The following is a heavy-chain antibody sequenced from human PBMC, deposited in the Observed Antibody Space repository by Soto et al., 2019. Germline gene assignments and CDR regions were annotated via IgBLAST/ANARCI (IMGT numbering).Heavy chain of an antibody. J-gene: IGHJ4*02. CDR2: IYYTGIT. V-gene: IGHV4-59*01. CDR3: ASTLTGLGF. Sequence: PSETLSLTCTVSGDSINNYYWSWIRQPPGKGLEWIGYIYYTGITDYNPSLKSRVTISADTSKKQFSLKLSSVTAADTAVYFCASTLTGLGFWGQGTLVTVS. CDR1: GDSINNYY.